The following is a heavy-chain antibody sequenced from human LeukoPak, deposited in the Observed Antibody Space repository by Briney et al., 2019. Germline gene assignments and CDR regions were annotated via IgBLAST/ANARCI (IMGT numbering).Heavy chain of an antibody. Sequence: SETLSLTCTVSGGSISNYYWSWIRRPPGKGLEWIGYIYSSGSTSYNPSLKSRVTMSVDTSKNQLSLNLNSVTAADTAVYHCARGYSRDWGLQYFQHWGQGTLVTASS. CDR1: GGSISNYY. D-gene: IGHD6-19*01. CDR2: IYSSGST. J-gene: IGHJ1*01. V-gene: IGHV4-59*01. CDR3: ARGYSRDWGLQYFQH.